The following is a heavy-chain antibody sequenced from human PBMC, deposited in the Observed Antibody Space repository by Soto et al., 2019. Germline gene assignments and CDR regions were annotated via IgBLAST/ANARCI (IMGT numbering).Heavy chain of an antibody. CDR3: ARFGSSSRNWFDP. Sequence: SETLSLTCTVSGGSISSGGYYWSWIRQHPGRGLEWIGYIYYTGSAYYNPSLESRVTISVDTSKNQFSLKLSSVTAADTAVYYCARFGSSSRNWFDPWGQGTLVTVSS. CDR1: GGSISSGGYY. D-gene: IGHD6-6*01. J-gene: IGHJ5*02. CDR2: IYYTGSA. V-gene: IGHV4-31*03.